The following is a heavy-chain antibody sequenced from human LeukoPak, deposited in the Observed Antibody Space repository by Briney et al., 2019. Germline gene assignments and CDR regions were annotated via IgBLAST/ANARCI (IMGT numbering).Heavy chain of an antibody. D-gene: IGHD6-13*01. J-gene: IGHJ3*02. CDR2: IYYSGST. Sequence: PSETLSLTCTVSGGSISSYYWSWIRQPPGKGLEWIGYIYYSGSTNYNPSLKSRVAISVDTSKNQFSLKLSSVTAADTAVYYCARGGGSSWYNGAFDIWGQGTMVTVSS. CDR1: GGSISSYY. V-gene: IGHV4-59*01. CDR3: ARGGGSSWYNGAFDI.